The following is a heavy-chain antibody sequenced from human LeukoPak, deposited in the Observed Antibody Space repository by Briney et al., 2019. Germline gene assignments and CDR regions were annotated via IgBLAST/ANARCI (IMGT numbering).Heavy chain of an antibody. CDR2: IYYSGSA. J-gene: IGHJ3*02. V-gene: IGHV4-31*03. D-gene: IGHD1-14*01. CDR1: GGSISSGGYY. CDR3: ARDTGLLNYAFDI. Sequence: KSSETLSLTCTVSGGSISSGGYYWSWIRQHPGKGLEWIGYIYYSGSAYYNPSLKSRVTISVDTSKNQFSLKLSSVTAADTAVYYCARDTGLLNYAFDIWGQGTMVTVSS.